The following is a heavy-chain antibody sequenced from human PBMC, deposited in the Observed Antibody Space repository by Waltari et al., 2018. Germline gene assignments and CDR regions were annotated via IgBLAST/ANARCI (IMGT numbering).Heavy chain of an antibody. CDR3: ARDPSAPGGDV. V-gene: IGHV3-53*02. J-gene: IGHJ6*04. D-gene: IGHD3-10*01. Sequence: EVQVVETGGGLIQPGGSLRLSCAASGFIVSNNYMNWVRQAPGKGLEWVSIMYSSRDTYYADSVEGRFTISRDNSKNTLYLQMNSLRAEDTAVYYCARDPSAPGGDVWGKGTTVTVSS. CDR1: GFIVSNNY. CDR2: MYSSRDT.